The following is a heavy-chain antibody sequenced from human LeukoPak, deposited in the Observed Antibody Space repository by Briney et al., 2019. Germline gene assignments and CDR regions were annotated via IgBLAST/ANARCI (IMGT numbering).Heavy chain of an antibody. J-gene: IGHJ5*02. Sequence: PSETLSLTCAVYGGSFSGFYWSWVRQPPGKGLEWIGEINHSGSTHYNPSFKSRVTILVDTSRNQFSLKLTSVTAADTAVYYCARGPDSGSHFAWFDPWGPGTLVTVSS. CDR2: INHSGST. V-gene: IGHV4-34*01. CDR1: GGSFSGFY. CDR3: ARGPDSGSHFAWFDP. D-gene: IGHD3-10*01.